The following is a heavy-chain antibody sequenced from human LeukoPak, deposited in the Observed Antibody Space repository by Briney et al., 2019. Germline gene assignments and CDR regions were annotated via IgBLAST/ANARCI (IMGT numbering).Heavy chain of an antibody. V-gene: IGHV1-8*01. CDR1: GYTFTSYD. J-gene: IGHJ6*03. CDR2: MNPNSGNT. Sequence: ASMKVSCKASGYTFTSYDINWVRQATGQGLEWMGWMNPNSGNTGYAQKFQGRVTMTRNTSISTAYMELSSLRSEDTAVYYCARGPTSSYYDFWSGYYDPSYMDVWGKGTTVTVSS. D-gene: IGHD3-3*01. CDR3: ARGPTSSYYDFWSGYYDPSYMDV.